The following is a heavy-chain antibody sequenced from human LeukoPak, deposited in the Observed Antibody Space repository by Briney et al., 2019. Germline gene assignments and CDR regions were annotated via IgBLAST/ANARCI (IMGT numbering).Heavy chain of an antibody. CDR3: AKGAGSYYGGFEN. D-gene: IGHD1-26*01. V-gene: IGHV3-30*02. Sequence: GGSLRLSCAASGFTFSSYGMHWVRQAPGKGLEWVAFIRYDGSNKYYADSVKGRFTISRDNSKNTLYLQMNSLRAEDTAIYYCAKGAGSYYGGFENWGQGTLVTVSS. CDR1: GFTFSSYG. J-gene: IGHJ4*02. CDR2: IRYDGSNK.